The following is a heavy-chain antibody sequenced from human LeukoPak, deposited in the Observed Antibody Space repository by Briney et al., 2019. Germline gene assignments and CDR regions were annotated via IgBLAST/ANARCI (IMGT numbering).Heavy chain of an antibody. CDR2: IYYSGST. D-gene: IGHD3-9*01. Sequence: SETLSLTCTVSGGSISSGDYYWSWIRQPPGKGLEWIGYIYYSGSTYYNPSLKSRVTISVDTSKNQFSLKLSSVTAADTAVYYCARVGYDILTGYLDAFDIWGQGTMVTVSS. CDR1: GGSISSGDYY. V-gene: IGHV4-30-4*01. CDR3: ARVGYDILTGYLDAFDI. J-gene: IGHJ3*02.